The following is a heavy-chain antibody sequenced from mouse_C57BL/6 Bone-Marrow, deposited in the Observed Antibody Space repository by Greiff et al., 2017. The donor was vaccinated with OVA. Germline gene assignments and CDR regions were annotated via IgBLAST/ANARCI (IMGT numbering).Heavy chain of an antibody. CDR1: GYTFTSYW. Sequence: VQLQQPGAELVKPGASVKLSCTASGYTFTSYWMHWVKQRPGRGLEWIGRIDPDSGGTKYNEKFQSKATLTVDTPSSTAYMQLSSLTAEDSAVYYCGREGPLYYGSSYSAFDYWGQGTTLTVSS. V-gene: IGHV1-72*01. CDR3: GREGPLYYGSSYSAFDY. D-gene: IGHD1-1*01. J-gene: IGHJ2*01. CDR2: IDPDSGGT.